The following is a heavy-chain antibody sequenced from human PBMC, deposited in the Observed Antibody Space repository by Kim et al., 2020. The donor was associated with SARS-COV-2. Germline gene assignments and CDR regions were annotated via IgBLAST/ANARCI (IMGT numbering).Heavy chain of an antibody. J-gene: IGHJ6*02. Sequence: ASVKVSCKASGYTFTSYAMNWVRQAPGQGLEWMGWINTNTGNPTYAQGFTGRFVFSLDTSVSTAYLQISSLKAEDTAVYYCARDTEPLSDYGDYPDYYYGMDVWGQGTTVTVSS. CDR3: ARDTEPLSDYGDYPDYYYGMDV. V-gene: IGHV7-4-1*02. D-gene: IGHD4-17*01. CDR2: INTNTGNP. CDR1: GYTFTSYA.